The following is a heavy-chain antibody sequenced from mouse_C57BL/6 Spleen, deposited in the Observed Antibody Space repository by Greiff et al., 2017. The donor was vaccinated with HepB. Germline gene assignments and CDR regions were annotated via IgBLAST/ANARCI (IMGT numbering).Heavy chain of an antibody. Sequence: VQLQQSGAELVRPGASVKLSCTASGFNIKDDYMHWVKQRPEQGLEWIGWIDPENGDTEYASKFQGKATITADTSSNTAYLQLSSLTSEDTAVYYCTTWRVSFDYWGQGTTLTVSS. CDR3: TTWRVSFDY. V-gene: IGHV14-4*01. CDR1: GFNIKDDY. CDR2: IDPENGDT. D-gene: IGHD2-2*01. J-gene: IGHJ2*01.